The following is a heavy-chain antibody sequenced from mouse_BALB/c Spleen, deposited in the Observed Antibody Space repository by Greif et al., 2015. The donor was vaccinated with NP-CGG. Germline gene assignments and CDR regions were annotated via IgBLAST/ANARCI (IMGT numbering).Heavy chain of an antibody. V-gene: IGHV1S81*02. CDR2: INPSNGRT. Sequence: QVQLQQSGAELVKPGASVKLSCKASGYTFTSYWMHWVKQRPGQGLEWIGEINPSNGRTNYNEKFKSKATLTVDKSSSTPYLQLSGLSSEDSAVYFCARGYYRYAARDYWGPGTTLTVSS. CDR1: GYTFTSYW. CDR3: ARGYYRYAARDY. J-gene: IGHJ2*01. D-gene: IGHD2-14*01.